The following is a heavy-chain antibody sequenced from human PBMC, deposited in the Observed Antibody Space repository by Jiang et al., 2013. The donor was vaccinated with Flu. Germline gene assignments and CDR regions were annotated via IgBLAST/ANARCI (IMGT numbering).Heavy chain of an antibody. CDR2: INAGNGNT. J-gene: IGHJ4*02. V-gene: IGHV1-3*01. CDR3: ARRGDYGDYSMGY. CDR1: GYTFTSYA. D-gene: IGHD4-17*01. Sequence: GAEVKKPGASVKVSCKASGYTFTSYAMHWVRQAPGQRLEWMGWINAGNGNTKYSQKFQGRVTITRDTSASTAYMELSSLRSEDTAVYYCARRGDYGDYSMGYWGQGTLVTVSS.